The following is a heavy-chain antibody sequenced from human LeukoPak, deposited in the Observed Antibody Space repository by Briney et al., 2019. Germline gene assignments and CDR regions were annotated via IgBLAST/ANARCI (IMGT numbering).Heavy chain of an antibody. Sequence: AGGSLRLSCAASGFTVNSNYMTWVRQAPGKGLEWVSVIYPGGNTYYADSVKGRFTISRDNSKNTVYLQMTSLRAEDTAVYFCARSPGYYFDCWGQGTLVTVSS. J-gene: IGHJ4*02. D-gene: IGHD2-15*01. V-gene: IGHV3-53*01. CDR1: GFTVNSNY. CDR2: IYPGGNT. CDR3: ARSPGYYFDC.